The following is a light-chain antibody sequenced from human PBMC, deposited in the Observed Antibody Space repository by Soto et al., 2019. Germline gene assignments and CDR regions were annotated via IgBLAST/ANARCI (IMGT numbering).Light chain of an antibody. J-gene: IGLJ1*01. CDR2: EVS. CDR1: SRDVGGHNY. CDR3: SSYAGGSYV. V-gene: IGLV2-8*01. Sequence: QSALTQPPSASGSPGQSVTISCTGTSRDVGGHNYVSWYQQHPGKAPKFMIYEVSKRPSGVPDRFSGSKSGNTASLTVYGLKAEDEDDYYCSSYAGGSYVFGTGTKVTVL.